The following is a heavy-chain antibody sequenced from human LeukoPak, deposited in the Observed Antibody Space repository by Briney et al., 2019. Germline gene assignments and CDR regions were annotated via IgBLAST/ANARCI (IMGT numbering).Heavy chain of an antibody. D-gene: IGHD7-27*01. J-gene: IGHJ4*02. CDR3: AGLTNRAIDY. CDR1: GFTVSSNY. V-gene: IGHV3-66*04. Sequence: PGGSLRLSCAASGFTVSSNYMIWVRQAPGKGLEWVSIIYSGGSTYYADSVKGRFTISRDNSKNTLYLQMNSLRAEDTAVYYCAGLTNRAIDYWGQGTLVTVSS. CDR2: IYSGGST.